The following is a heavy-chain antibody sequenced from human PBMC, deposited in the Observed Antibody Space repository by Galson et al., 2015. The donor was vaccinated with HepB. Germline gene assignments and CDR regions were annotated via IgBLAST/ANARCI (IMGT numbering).Heavy chain of an antibody. J-gene: IGHJ3*02. CDR1: GGTFSSYT. D-gene: IGHD4-23*01. V-gene: IGHV1-69*02. CDR2: IIPILGIA. CDR3: ARLLTTVVTEDAFDI. Sequence: SVKVSCKASGGTFSSYTISWVRQAPGQGLEWMGRIIPILGIANYAQKFQGRVTITADESTSTAYMELSSLRSEDTAVYYCARLLTTVVTEDAFDIWGQGTMVTVSS.